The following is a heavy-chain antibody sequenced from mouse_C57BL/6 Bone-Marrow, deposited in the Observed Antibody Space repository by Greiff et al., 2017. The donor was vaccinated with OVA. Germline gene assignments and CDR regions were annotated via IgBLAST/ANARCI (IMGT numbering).Heavy chain of an antibody. CDR3: ARGYGNDLNPSGGFAY. CDR2: INPSSGYT. CDR1: GYTFTSYT. D-gene: IGHD2-2*01. V-gene: IGHV1-4*01. Sequence: QVQLQQSGAELARPGASVKMSCKASGYTFTSYTMHWVKQRPGQGLEWIGYINPSSGYTKYNQKFKDKSTLTADKSSSTAYMQLSSLTSEDSAVDYCARGYGNDLNPSGGFAYWGQGTLVTVSA. J-gene: IGHJ3*01.